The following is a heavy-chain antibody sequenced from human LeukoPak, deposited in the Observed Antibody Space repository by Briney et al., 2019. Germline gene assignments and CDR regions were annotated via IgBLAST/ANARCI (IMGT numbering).Heavy chain of an antibody. CDR2: INTDGSST. Sequence: GGSLRLSCVASGFTFSDYWMHWVRQAPGKGLVWVSRINTDGSSTTYADSVKGRFTISRDNSKNTLYLQMNSLRAEDTAVYYCAKASSYCGGDCYYYFDYWGQGTLVTVSS. J-gene: IGHJ4*02. CDR3: AKASSYCGGDCYYYFDY. D-gene: IGHD2-21*02. CDR1: GFTFSDYW. V-gene: IGHV3-74*01.